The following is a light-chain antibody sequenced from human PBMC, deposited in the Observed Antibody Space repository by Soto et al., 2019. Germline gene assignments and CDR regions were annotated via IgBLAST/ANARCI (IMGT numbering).Light chain of an antibody. Sequence: EIVLTQSPGILSLSPGERATLSCRASQPVSSSYLAWYQQKPGQAPRLLIYGASTRATGIPDRFSGSGYGTDFTLTLSRLEPEDFAVYYCQQCGISTWPFGQGTKVDIK. CDR1: QPVSSSY. CDR3: QQCGISTWP. CDR2: GAS. J-gene: IGKJ1*01. V-gene: IGKV3-20*01.